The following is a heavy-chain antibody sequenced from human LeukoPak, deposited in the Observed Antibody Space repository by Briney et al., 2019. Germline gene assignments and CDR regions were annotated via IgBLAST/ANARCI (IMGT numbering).Heavy chain of an antibody. J-gene: IGHJ4*02. D-gene: IGHD5-18*01. Sequence: GGSLRLSCTASGFTFSNHWMHRVRQAPGKGLMWVSRINRDGSRTDYADSVKGRFTISRDDAKNTLYLQVNSLRVEDTAVYFCARGGSDTAMAHDYWGQGTLDTVSS. CDR3: ARGGSDTAMAHDY. V-gene: IGHV3-74*01. CDR2: INRDGSRT. CDR1: GFTFSNHW.